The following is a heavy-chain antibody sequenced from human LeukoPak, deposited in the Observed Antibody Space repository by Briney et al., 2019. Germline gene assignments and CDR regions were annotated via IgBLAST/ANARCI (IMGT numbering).Heavy chain of an antibody. CDR1: GGSFSGYY. J-gene: IGHJ6*02. CDR3: ARGRVVVVVAATPGYYHGMDV. CDR2: INHSGST. D-gene: IGHD2-15*01. Sequence: PSETLSLTCAVYGGSFSGYYWSWIRQPPGKGLEWIGEINHSGSTNYNPSLKSRVTISVDTSKNQFSLKLSSVTAADTAVYYCARGRVVVVVAATPGYYHGMDVWGQGTTVTVSS. V-gene: IGHV4-34*01.